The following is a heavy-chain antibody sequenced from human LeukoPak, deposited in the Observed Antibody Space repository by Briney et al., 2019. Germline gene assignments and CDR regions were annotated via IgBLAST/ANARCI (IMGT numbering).Heavy chain of an antibody. CDR3: ARAGSGSHPKELGAFDI. CDR1: GFTFNTYA. Sequence: GGSLRLSCAASGFTFNTYAMHWVRQAPGKGLEWVSAIRCDGSNKYYADSVKGRFTISRDNSKNTLYLQMNSLRAEDTAVYYCARAGSGSHPKELGAFDIWGQGTMVTVSS. J-gene: IGHJ3*02. V-gene: IGHV3-33*01. D-gene: IGHD1-26*01. CDR2: IRCDGSNK.